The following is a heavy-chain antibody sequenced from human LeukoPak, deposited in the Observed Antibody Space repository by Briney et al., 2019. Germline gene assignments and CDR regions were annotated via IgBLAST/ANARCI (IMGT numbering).Heavy chain of an antibody. J-gene: IGHJ4*02. D-gene: IGHD5-18*01. V-gene: IGHV4-30-2*01. CDR3: ARGEQLWNFDY. Sequence: PSETLSLTCAVSGGSISSGGYSWSWIRQPPGKGLEWIGYIYHSGSTYYNPSHKSRVTISVDRSKNQFSLKLSSVTAADTAVYYCARGEQLWNFDYWGQGTLVTVSS. CDR2: IYHSGST. CDR1: GGSISSGGYS.